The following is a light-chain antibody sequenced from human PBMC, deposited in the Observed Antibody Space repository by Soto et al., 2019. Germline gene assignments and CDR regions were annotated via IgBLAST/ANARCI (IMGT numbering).Light chain of an antibody. Sequence: EIVMTQSPATLSVSPGERATLSCRASQSVSGNLAWYQQEPGQAPRLLIYGASTRATGIPARFSGSGSGAEFALTISSLQSEDFAVYDWQQHNSCPLTFGQGTKVEIK. J-gene: IGKJ1*01. CDR2: GAS. V-gene: IGKV3-15*01. CDR1: QSVSGN. CDR3: QQHNSCPLT.